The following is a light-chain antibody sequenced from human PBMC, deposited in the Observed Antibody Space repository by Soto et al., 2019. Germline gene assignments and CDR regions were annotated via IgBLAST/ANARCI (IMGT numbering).Light chain of an antibody. CDR3: SSYGRSNTQV. Sequence: QSALTQPASVSGSPGQSITVSCIGTSSDVGAYNYVYWYHQHPGKAPQLLIHDVNNRPSGVSNRFSGSKSGNTASLTISGLQTEDEAYYYCSSYGRSNTQVFGGGTKLNVL. CDR1: SSDVGAYNY. V-gene: IGLV2-14*03. J-gene: IGLJ2*01. CDR2: DVN.